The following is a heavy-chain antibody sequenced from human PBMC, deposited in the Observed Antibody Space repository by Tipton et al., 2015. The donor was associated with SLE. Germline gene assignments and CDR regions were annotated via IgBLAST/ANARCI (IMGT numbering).Heavy chain of an antibody. Sequence: TLSLTCSVSGDSIINRAHYWGWIRQPPGKGLEWIGSVFYSGSTNYNPSLKSRVTISVDTSKNQFSLKLSSVTAADTAVYYCAREGSSWYYFDYWGQGTLVTVSS. CDR1: GDSIINRAHY. D-gene: IGHD6-13*01. CDR3: AREGSSWYYFDY. CDR2: VFYSGST. V-gene: IGHV4-39*07. J-gene: IGHJ4*02.